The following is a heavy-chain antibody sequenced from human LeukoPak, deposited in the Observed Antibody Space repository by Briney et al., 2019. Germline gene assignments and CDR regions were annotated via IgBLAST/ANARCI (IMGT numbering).Heavy chain of an antibody. D-gene: IGHD5-12*01. J-gene: IGHJ4*02. CDR1: GFTFSSYA. CDR3: AKDYTSGYDFFDY. V-gene: IGHV3-23*01. CDR2: ISGSGGST. Sequence: PGGSLRLSCAASGFTFSSYAMSWVRQAPGKGLEWVSAISGSGGSTYYADPVKGRFTISRDNSKNTLYLQMNSLRAEDTAVYYCAKDYTSGYDFFDYWGQGTLVTVSS.